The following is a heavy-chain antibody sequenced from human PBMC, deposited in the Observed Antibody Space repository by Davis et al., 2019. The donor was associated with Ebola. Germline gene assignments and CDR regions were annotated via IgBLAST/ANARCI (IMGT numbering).Heavy chain of an antibody. V-gene: IGHV1-46*01. CDR2: INPSGGGT. CDR1: SYFSTSYS. J-gene: IGHJ3*02. Sequence: ASAQVLCYASSYFSTSYSIHRVRLPPGQGLDWMGIINPSGGGTSCAQKFKGRVTTTRDKPTSTVYMEPSSLRSEDTAVYYCAKKALNCSSTTCSTGGFDIWGQGTMVTVSS. D-gene: IGHD2-2*01. CDR3: AKKALNCSSTTCSTGGFDI.